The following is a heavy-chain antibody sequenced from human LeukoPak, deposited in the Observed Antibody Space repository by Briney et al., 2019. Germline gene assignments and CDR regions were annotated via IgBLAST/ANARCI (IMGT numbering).Heavy chain of an antibody. CDR3: ARDRIAADR. V-gene: IGHV4-30-2*01. Sequence: SQTLSLTCTVSGASISSGGFFWSWIRQPPGKGLEWIGYMYHSGSTYYNPSLKSRVTISVDRSKNQFSLKLSSVTAADTAVYYCARDRIAADRWGQGTLVTVSS. D-gene: IGHD6-13*01. J-gene: IGHJ4*02. CDR1: GASISSGGFF. CDR2: MYHSGST.